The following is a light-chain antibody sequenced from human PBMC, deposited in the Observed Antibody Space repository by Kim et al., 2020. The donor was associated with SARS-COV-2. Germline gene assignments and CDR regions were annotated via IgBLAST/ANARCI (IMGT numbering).Light chain of an antibody. V-gene: IGKV3-20*01. Sequence: PGQRATLSCRASRSVSSSYLAWYQQKPGQAPRLLIYAESHRATGIPDRFSGSGSGTDFTLTISRLEPEDFAVYYCQQYDTSLTWTFGQGTKVDIK. CDR2: AES. CDR3: QQYDTSLTWT. CDR1: RSVSSSY. J-gene: IGKJ1*01.